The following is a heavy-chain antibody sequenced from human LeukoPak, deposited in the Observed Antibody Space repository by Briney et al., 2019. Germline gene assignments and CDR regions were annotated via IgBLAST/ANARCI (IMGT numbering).Heavy chain of an antibody. Sequence: GGSLRLSCAASGFTVSSNYMSWVRQAPGKGLEWVSVIYSGGSTYYGDSVKGRFTISRDNSKNTLYLQMNSLRAEDTAVYYCAREDYGRSRYYYGMDVWGQGTTVTVSS. D-gene: IGHD4-17*01. CDR3: AREDYGRSRYYYGMDV. V-gene: IGHV3-66*01. J-gene: IGHJ6*02. CDR2: IYSGGST. CDR1: GFTVSSNY.